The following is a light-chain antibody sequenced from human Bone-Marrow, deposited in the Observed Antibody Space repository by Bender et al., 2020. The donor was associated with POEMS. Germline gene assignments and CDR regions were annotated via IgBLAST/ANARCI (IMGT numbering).Light chain of an antibody. J-gene: IGLJ1*01. CDR3: CSYSGIYTFV. CDR2: DVN. CDR1: SSDIGIYNY. Sequence: QSALTQPASVSGSPGQSITISCTGTSSDIGIYNYVSWYQQHPGKAPKLMIYDVNNRPSGVSNRFSGSKSGNTASLTISGLQAEDESDYFCCSYSGIYTFVFGTGTQVTVL. V-gene: IGLV2-14*01.